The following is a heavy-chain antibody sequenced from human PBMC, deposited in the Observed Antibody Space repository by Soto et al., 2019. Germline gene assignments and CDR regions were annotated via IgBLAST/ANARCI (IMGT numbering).Heavy chain of an antibody. CDR2: IHPNSGGT. V-gene: IGHV1-2*02. Sequence: QVQLVQSGAEVKKPGASVKVSCKASGYTFTGYYMHWVRQAPGQGLEWMGWIHPNSGGTNYAQKFQGRVTMTRETSISTAYMELSRLRSDDTAVSYCARIVGAEAGTGSHYWGQGNLVAVSS. D-gene: IGHD6-19*01. CDR1: GYTFTGYY. J-gene: IGHJ4*02. CDR3: ARIVGAEAGTGSHY.